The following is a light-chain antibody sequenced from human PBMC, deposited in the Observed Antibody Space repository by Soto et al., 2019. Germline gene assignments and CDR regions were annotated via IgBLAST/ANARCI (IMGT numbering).Light chain of an antibody. J-gene: IGKJ4*01. Sequence: EIVLTQSPATLSLSPGERATISCRASQSVSSYLAWYQQKPGQAPRLLIYDASNRATGIPARFSGSGSGTDFSLLISSLEPEDFAIYYCQQRNNWPPVTFGGGTKVEIK. CDR3: QQRNNWPPVT. V-gene: IGKV3-11*01. CDR2: DAS. CDR1: QSVSSY.